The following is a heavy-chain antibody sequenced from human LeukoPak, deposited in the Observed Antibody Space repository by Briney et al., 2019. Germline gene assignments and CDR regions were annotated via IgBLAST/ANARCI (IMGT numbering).Heavy chain of an antibody. D-gene: IGHD4-17*01. Sequence: ASVKVSCKASGYSFSSYYMHWVRQAPGQGLEWMGIINPSGDSTTYAQKFQGRVTMTRDTSTRTVYMELSSLRSDDTAVYYCARENDYGNNWFDPWGERTLVTVSS. V-gene: IGHV1-46*01. CDR2: INPSGDST. CDR1: GYSFSSYY. CDR3: ARENDYGNNWFDP. J-gene: IGHJ5*02.